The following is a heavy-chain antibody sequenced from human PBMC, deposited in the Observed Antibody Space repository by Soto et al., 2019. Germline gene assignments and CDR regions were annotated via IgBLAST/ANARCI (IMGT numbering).Heavy chain of an antibody. CDR1: GFTVNSYN. CDR2: ISSSSSYK. D-gene: IGHD6-13*01. CDR3: ARDPGGRSC. Sequence: PGGSLRLSCAASGFTVNSYNLNWVRQAPGRGLEWVSSISSSSSYKYYADSVKGRFTISRDNAKNSLYLQMNSLRDDDTAVDYCARDPGGRSCWGQGTLVTVSA. V-gene: IGHV3-21*01. J-gene: IGHJ4*02.